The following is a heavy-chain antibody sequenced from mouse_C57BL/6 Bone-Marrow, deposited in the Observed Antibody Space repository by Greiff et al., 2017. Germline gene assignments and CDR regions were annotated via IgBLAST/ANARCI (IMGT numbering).Heavy chain of an antibody. V-gene: IGHV1-82*01. Sequence: VQLQQSGPELVKPGASVKFSCKASGYAFSSSWMNWVKQRPGKGLEWIGRIYPADGDTNYNRKFKGKATLTADKSSSTAYLQLSSLTSGGSAVKFCALDSSGYGFAYWGQRALVTGSA. CDR3: ALDSSGYGFAY. D-gene: IGHD3-2*02. J-gene: IGHJ3*01. CDR2: IYPADGDT. CDR1: GYAFSSSW.